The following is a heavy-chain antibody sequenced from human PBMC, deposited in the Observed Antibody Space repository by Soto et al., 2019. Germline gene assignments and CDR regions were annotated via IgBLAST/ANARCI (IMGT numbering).Heavy chain of an antibody. V-gene: IGHV4-30-2*01. CDR3: ARGSHRAYYYYGMDV. CDR1: GGSISSGGYS. Sequence: PSETLSLACAVSGGSISSGGYSWSWIRQPPGKGLEWIGYIYHSGSTYYNPSLKSRVTISVDRSKNQFSLKLSSVTAADTAVYYCARGSHRAYYYYGMDVWGQGTTVTVSS. CDR2: IYHSGST. J-gene: IGHJ6*02.